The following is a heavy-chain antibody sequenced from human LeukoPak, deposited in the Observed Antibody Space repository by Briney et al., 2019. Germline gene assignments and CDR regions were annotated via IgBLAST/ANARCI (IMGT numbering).Heavy chain of an antibody. J-gene: IGHJ5*02. V-gene: IGHV5-10-1*01. CDR1: GYSFTSFW. Sequence: GESLRISCKGSGYSFTSFWISWVRQMPGKGLEWMGTIEPGDSYTNYSPSFQGRVTISADKSISTAYLQWSSLKASDTAMYYCARLLYYGSKWFDPWGQGTLVTVSS. D-gene: IGHD3-10*01. CDR2: IEPGDSYT. CDR3: ARLLYYGSKWFDP.